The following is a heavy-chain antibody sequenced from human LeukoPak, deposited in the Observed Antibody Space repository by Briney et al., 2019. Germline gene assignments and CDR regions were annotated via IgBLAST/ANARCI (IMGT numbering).Heavy chain of an antibody. CDR3: ARSVSYYDSSGYDY. V-gene: IGHV3-7*01. D-gene: IGHD3-22*01. CDR2: IKQDGSEK. Sequence: GGSLRLSCAASGFTFSSYWMSWVRQAPGKGLEWVANIKQDGSEKYYVDSVKGRFTISRDNAKNSLYLQMNSLRVEDTAVYYCARSVSYYDSSGYDYWGQGTLVTVSS. J-gene: IGHJ4*02. CDR1: GFTFSSYW.